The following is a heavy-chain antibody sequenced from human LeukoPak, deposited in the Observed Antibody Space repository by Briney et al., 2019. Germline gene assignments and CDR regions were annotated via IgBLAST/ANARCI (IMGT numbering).Heavy chain of an antibody. D-gene: IGHD6-13*01. CDR2: IKPRSAST. CDR3: ARGAGEQQLVGDGFDY. Sequence: ASVKVSCKASGYTFTIYYMHWVRQAPGQGLEWMGIIKPRSASTNYAQKFHGRVTMTRDTSTSTVYMELYSLRSEATAADYCARGAGEQQLVGDGFDYWGQGNLVTVSS. CDR1: GYTFTIYY. V-gene: IGHV1-46*01. J-gene: IGHJ4*02.